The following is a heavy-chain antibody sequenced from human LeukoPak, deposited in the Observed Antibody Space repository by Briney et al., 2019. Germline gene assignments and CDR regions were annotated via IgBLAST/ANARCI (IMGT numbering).Heavy chain of an antibody. V-gene: IGHV3-30*02. Sequence: GGSLRLSCAASGFTFSSYGMHWVRQAPGKGLEWVAFIRYTGSDNYADSVKGRFTISRDNSKNTLYLQMNSLRAEDTAVYYCAKDSIWFGELSHHFDYWGQGTLVTVSS. D-gene: IGHD3-10*01. CDR3: AKDSIWFGELSHHFDY. CDR1: GFTFSSYG. J-gene: IGHJ4*02. CDR2: IRYTGSDN.